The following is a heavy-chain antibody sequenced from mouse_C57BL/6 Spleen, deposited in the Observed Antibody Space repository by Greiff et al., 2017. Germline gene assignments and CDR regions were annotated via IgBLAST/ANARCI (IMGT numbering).Heavy chain of an antibody. J-gene: IGHJ3*01. CDR2: ISDGGSYT. CDR3: ARAYGSSYGFAY. D-gene: IGHD1-1*01. CDR1: GFTFSSYA. Sequence: EVQRVESGGGLVKPGGSLKLSCAASGFTFSSYAMSWVRQTPEKRLEWVATISDGGSYTYYPDNVKGRFTISRDNAKNNLYLQMSHLKSEDTAMYYCARAYGSSYGFAYWGQGTLVTVSA. V-gene: IGHV5-4*01.